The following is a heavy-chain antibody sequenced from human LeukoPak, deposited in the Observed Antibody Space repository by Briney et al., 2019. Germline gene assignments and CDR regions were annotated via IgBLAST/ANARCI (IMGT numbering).Heavy chain of an antibody. V-gene: IGHV1-46*01. J-gene: IGHJ4*02. CDR3: VRSGAPRNNFGDYRGDY. CDR1: GYTFTSYY. Sequence: ASVKVSCKASGYTFTSYYMHWVRQAPGQGLEWMGIINPSGGSTTYAQKFQGRVTMTRDTSTSTVYMELSSLRFEDTAVYYCVRSGAPRNNFGDYRGDYWGQGTLVTVSS. D-gene: IGHD4-17*01. CDR2: INPSGGST.